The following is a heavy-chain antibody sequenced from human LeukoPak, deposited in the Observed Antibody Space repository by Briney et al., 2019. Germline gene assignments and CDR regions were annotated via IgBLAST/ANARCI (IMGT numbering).Heavy chain of an antibody. CDR1: VVSMNGYY. V-gene: IGHV4-4*07. D-gene: IGHD1-26*01. J-gene: IGHJ4*02. CDR2: VDSSGNT. Sequence: PSETLSLTCSVSVVSMNGYYWSWLRQSAGNRLEWIGHVDSSGNTNYNPSLESRVTMSVDTSKKQFSLKLSSVTAADTAVYYCARDNQSGTEYWGQGTLVTVSS. CDR3: ARDNQSGTEY.